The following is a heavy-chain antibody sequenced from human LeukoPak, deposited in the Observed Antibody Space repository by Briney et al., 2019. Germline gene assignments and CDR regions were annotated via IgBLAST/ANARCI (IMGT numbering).Heavy chain of an antibody. D-gene: IGHD3-10*01. CDR2: INPNSGGT. J-gene: IGHJ5*02. CDR3: ARDVGSGYSNWFDP. Sequence: GASVKVSCKASGYTFTGYYMHWVRQAPGPGLEWMGWINPNSGGTNYAQKFQGRVTMTRDTSISTAYMELSRLRSDDTAVYYCARDVGSGYSNWFDPWGQGTLVTVSS. V-gene: IGHV1-2*02. CDR1: GYTFTGYY.